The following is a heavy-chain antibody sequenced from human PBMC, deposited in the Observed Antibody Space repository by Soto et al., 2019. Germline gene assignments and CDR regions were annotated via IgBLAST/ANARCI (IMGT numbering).Heavy chain of an antibody. Sequence: LRLSCAASGFTFSNAWMSWVRQAPGKGLEWVGRIKSKTDGGTTDYAAPVKGRFTISRDDSKNTLYLQMNSLKTEDTAVYYCTTRQRGEKQYYYYGMDVWGQGTTVT. D-gene: IGHD3-10*01. J-gene: IGHJ6*02. CDR1: GFTFSNAW. CDR2: IKSKTDGGTT. V-gene: IGHV3-15*01. CDR3: TTRQRGEKQYYYYGMDV.